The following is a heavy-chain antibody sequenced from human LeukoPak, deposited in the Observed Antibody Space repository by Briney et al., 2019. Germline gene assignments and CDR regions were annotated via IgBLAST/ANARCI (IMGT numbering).Heavy chain of an antibody. J-gene: IGHJ4*02. V-gene: IGHV1-18*01. Sequence: GASVKVSCKASGYTFTSYGISWVRQAPGQGLEWMGWMSAYNGNTNYAQKLQGRVTMTTDTSTSTAYMELRSLRSDDTAVYYCARVGYSSGWYSGKDYWGQGTLVTVSS. D-gene: IGHD6-19*01. CDR2: MSAYNGNT. CDR1: GYTFTSYG. CDR3: ARVGYSSGWYSGKDY.